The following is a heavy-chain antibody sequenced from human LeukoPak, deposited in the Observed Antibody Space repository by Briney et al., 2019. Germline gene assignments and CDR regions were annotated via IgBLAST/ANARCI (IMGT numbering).Heavy chain of an antibody. D-gene: IGHD3-10*01. J-gene: IGHJ3*02. CDR3: ARDRPRMYYYGSGSDVDAFDI. CDR1: GFTFSDYY. CDR2: ISSSGSTI. V-gene: IGHV3-11*04. Sequence: GGSLRLSCAASGFTFSDYYMSWIRQAPGKGLEWVSYISSSGSTIYYADSVKGRFTISRDNAKNSLYLQMNSLRAEDTAVYYCARDRPRMYYYGSGSDVDAFDIWGQGTMVTVSS.